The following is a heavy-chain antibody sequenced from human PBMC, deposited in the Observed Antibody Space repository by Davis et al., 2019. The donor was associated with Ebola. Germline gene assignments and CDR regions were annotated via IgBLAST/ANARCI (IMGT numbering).Heavy chain of an antibody. J-gene: IGHJ4*02. CDR1: GFTFNNYE. CDR2: ISHSGTTI. CDR3: ARNRYTTSEIDY. V-gene: IGHV3-48*03. Sequence: GESLKISCAASGFTFNNYEMNWIRQAPGKGLEWVSYISHSGTTIYYADSVKGRFTISRDNAKNSLYLQMNSLRGEDTAVYYCARNRYTTSEIDYWGQGTLVTVSS. D-gene: IGHD2-2*02.